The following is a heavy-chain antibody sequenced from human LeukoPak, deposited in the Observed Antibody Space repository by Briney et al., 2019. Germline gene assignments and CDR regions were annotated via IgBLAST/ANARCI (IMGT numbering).Heavy chain of an antibody. CDR1: GGTFSSYA. CDR3: ARSVYDSSGYYPYYYYYYMDV. CDR2: IIPIFGTA. Sequence: GASVKVSCKASGGTFSSYAISWVRQAPGQVLEWMGGIIPIFGTANYAQKFQGRVTITTDESTSTAYMELSSLRSEDTAVYYCARSVYDSSGYYPYYYYYYMDVWGKGTTVTVSS. D-gene: IGHD3-22*01. J-gene: IGHJ6*03. V-gene: IGHV1-69*05.